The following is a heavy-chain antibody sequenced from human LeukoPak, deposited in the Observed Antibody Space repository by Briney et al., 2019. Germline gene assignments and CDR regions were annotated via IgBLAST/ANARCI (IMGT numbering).Heavy chain of an antibody. CDR3: ARDGGNDVCDI. CDR1: GVSISSGGYS. V-gene: IGHV4-30-2*01. Sequence: SETLSLTCAVSGVSISSGGYSWSWLRQPPGKGLEWIGYIYHSGSTYYNPSLKSRVTISVDRSKDQFSLKLSSVTAADTAVYYCARDGGNDVCDIWGQGTMVTVSS. CDR2: IYHSGST. J-gene: IGHJ3*02. D-gene: IGHD3-16*01.